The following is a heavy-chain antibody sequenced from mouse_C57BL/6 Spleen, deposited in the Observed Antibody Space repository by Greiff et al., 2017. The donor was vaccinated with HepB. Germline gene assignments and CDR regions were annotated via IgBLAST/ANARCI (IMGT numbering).Heavy chain of an antibody. CDR3: AFYYGSSRWYFDV. V-gene: IGHV1-55*01. CDR1: GYTFTSYW. J-gene: IGHJ1*03. D-gene: IGHD1-1*01. Sequence: QVQLQQPGAELVKPGASVKMSCKASGYTFTSYWITWVKQGPGQGLEWIGDIYPGSGSTNYNEKFKSKATLTVDTSSSTAYMQLRSLTSEDSAVYYCAFYYGSSRWYFDVWGTGTTVTVSS. CDR2: IYPGSGST.